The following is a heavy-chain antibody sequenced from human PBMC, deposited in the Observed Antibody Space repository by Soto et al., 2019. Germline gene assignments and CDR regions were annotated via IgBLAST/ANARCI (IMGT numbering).Heavy chain of an antibody. CDR2: IWYDGSNK. Sequence: GGSLRLSCAASGFTFSSYGMHWVRQAPGKGLEWVAVIWYDGSNKYYADSVKGRFTISRDNSKNTLDLQMNSLRAEDTAVYYCARDYAVAGRYFDYWGQGTLVTVSS. CDR3: ARDYAVAGRYFDY. D-gene: IGHD6-19*01. CDR1: GFTFSSYG. V-gene: IGHV3-33*01. J-gene: IGHJ4*02.